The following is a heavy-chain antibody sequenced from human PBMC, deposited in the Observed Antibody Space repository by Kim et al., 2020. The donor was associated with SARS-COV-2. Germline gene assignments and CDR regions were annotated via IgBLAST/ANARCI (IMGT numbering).Heavy chain of an antibody. CDR2: K. Sequence: KFYADSVRGRFTISTDNAKNSLYLQMNSLRAEDTAVYYCARDLGYSFDYWGQGSLVTVSS. V-gene: IGHV3-48*04. J-gene: IGHJ4*02. D-gene: IGHD2-21*01. CDR3: ARDLGYSFDY.